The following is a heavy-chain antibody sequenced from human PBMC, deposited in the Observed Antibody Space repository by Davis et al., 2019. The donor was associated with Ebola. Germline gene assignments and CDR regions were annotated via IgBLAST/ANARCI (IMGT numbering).Heavy chain of an antibody. J-gene: IGHJ4*02. D-gene: IGHD2-15*01. CDR1: GFTFSSHW. Sequence: GESLKISCAASGFTFSSHWMSWVRQAPGKGLEWVANIKYDGGEKYYVDSVKGRFTLSRDNPKNSLYLQMNSLRAEDTAVYYCARERCGGGSCYRIFDYWGQGTLVTVSS. CDR3: ARERCGGGSCYRIFDY. CDR2: IKYDGGEK. V-gene: IGHV3-7*01.